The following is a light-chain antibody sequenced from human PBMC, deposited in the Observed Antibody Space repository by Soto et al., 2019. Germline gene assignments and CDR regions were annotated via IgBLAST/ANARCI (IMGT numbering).Light chain of an antibody. J-gene: IGKJ2*01. CDR2: DAS. CDR3: QQYDNLPFT. V-gene: IGKV1-33*01. Sequence: DLQMTQSPSSLSASVGDRVTITCQASQDIFYYLNWYQQKPGKAPKLLLYDASKLETGVPSRFSGSGSGTDFTFTISSLQPEDIATYYCQQYDNLPFTFGQGTKPEIK. CDR1: QDIFYY.